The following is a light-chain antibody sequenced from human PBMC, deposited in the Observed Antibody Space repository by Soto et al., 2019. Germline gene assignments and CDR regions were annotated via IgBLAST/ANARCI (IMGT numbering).Light chain of an antibody. CDR2: AAS. Sequence: DIQLTQSPSFLSASVGDRVTITCRASQDISDYLAWFQQRPGKVPRRLVYAASSLQSGVPSRFSGSGSGTEFTLTISSLQPEDFGTYYCLQHTSYPWTFGQGTKVEI. J-gene: IGKJ1*01. CDR3: LQHTSYPWT. CDR1: QDISDY. V-gene: IGKV1-17*01.